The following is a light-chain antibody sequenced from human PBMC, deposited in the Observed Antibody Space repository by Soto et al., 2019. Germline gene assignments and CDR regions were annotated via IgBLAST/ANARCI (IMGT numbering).Light chain of an antibody. CDR1: SSDIGAYAY. J-gene: IGLJ2*01. V-gene: IGLV2-14*03. Sequence: QSALTQPASVSGSPGQSIAISCTGTSSDIGAYAYVSWYQQHPGKVPKLIVFDVNYRPSGVSSRFSGSKSGNTASLTISGLQAEDEADYYCSSYTRTSSVIFGGGTKPTVL. CDR2: DVN. CDR3: SSYTRTSSVI.